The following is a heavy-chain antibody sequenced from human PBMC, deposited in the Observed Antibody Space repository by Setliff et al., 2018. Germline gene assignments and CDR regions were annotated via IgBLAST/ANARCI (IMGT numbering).Heavy chain of an antibody. D-gene: IGHD3-22*01. CDR2: IYYSGST. CDR3: ARAMYSAGYYGGGYSYYYMDV. CDR1: GDSINNNY. V-gene: IGHV4-59*08. Sequence: SETLSLICTVSGDSINNNYWSWIRQPPGKGLEWIGHIYYSGSTNYNPSLKSRVTISLDSSKTQFSLKLSSVTAADTAVYYCARAMYSAGYYGGGYSYYYMDVWGKGTTVTVS. J-gene: IGHJ6*03.